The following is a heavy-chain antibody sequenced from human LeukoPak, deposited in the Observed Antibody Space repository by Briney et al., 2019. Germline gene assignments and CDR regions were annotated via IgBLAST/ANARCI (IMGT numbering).Heavy chain of an antibody. V-gene: IGHV3-53*05. J-gene: IGHJ4*02. D-gene: IGHD3-22*01. CDR3: AKGVYYYDSSGYYLDY. CDR2: IYSGGSR. CDR1: GFTVSSNY. Sequence: PGGSLRLSCAASGFTVSSNYMSWVRQAPGKGLEWVSVIYSGGSRYYADSVKGRFTISRDNSKNTLYLQMNSLRAEDTAVYYCAKGVYYYDSSGYYLDYWGQGTLVTVSS.